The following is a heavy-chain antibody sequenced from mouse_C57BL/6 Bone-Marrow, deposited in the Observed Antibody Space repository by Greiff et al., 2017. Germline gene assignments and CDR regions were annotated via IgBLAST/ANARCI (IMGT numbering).Heavy chain of an antibody. CDR2: ISSGSSTI. J-gene: IGHJ4*01. Sequence: EVMLVESGGGLVKPGGSLKLSCAASGFTFSDYGMHWVRQAPEKGLEWVAYISSGSSTIYYADTVKGRFTISRDNAKNTLFLQMTSLRSEDTAMYYCARRRLLPMDYWGQGTSVTVSS. V-gene: IGHV5-17*01. D-gene: IGHD1-1*01. CDR1: GFTFSDYG. CDR3: ARRRLLPMDY.